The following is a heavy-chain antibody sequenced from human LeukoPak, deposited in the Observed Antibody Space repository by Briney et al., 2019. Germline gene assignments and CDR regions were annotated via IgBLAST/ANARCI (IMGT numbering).Heavy chain of an antibody. J-gene: IGHJ4*02. D-gene: IGHD1-26*01. CDR2: IDWNGGST. CDR3: ARFRYTGSYWTYFDY. Sequence: GGSLRLSCAASGFTFDDYGMSWVCQAPGKGLEWVSGIDWNGGSTGYADSVKGRFTISRDNAKNSLYLQMNSLRAEDTALYYCARFRYTGSYWTYFDYWGQGTLVTVSS. V-gene: IGHV3-20*04. CDR1: GFTFDDYG.